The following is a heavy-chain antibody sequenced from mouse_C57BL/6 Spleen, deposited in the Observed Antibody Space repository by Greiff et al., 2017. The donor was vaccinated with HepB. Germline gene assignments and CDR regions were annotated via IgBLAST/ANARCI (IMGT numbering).Heavy chain of an antibody. V-gene: IGHV2-9-1*01. Sequence: VQLVESGPGLVAPSQSLSITCTVSGFSLTSYAISWVRQPPGKGLEWLGVIWTGGGTNYNSALKSRLSISKDNSKSQVFLKMNSLQTDDTARYYCARNDYYGSSGYFDVWGTGTTVTVSS. CDR3: ARNDYYGSSGYFDV. D-gene: IGHD1-1*01. CDR1: GFSLTSYA. J-gene: IGHJ1*03. CDR2: IWTGGGT.